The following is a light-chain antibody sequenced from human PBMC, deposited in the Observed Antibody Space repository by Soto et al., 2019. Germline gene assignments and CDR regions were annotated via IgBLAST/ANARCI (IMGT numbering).Light chain of an antibody. CDR2: GAS. Sequence: EIVLTQSPGTLSLSPGERATLSCRASQTVSRSYLAWYQQKPGQAPRLLIYGASSRATGIPDRFSGSGSGTDFHLTVSRLEPEDFAVYFCQQFGTSPTFGQGTKLEI. V-gene: IGKV3-20*01. CDR1: QTVSRSY. J-gene: IGKJ2*01. CDR3: QQFGTSPT.